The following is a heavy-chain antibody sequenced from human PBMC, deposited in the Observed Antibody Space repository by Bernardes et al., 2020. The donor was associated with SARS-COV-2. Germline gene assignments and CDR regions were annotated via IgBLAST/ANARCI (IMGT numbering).Heavy chain of an antibody. CDR3: AREWGDGYNFDY. Sequence: GGSLRLSCAASGFTFSSYAMHWVRQAPGKGLEWVAVISYDGSNKYYADSVKGRFTISRDNSKNTLYLQMNSLRAEDTAVYYCAREWGDGYNFDYWGQGTLVTVSS. D-gene: IGHD5-12*01. V-gene: IGHV3-30-3*01. CDR1: GFTFSSYA. J-gene: IGHJ4*02. CDR2: ISYDGSNK.